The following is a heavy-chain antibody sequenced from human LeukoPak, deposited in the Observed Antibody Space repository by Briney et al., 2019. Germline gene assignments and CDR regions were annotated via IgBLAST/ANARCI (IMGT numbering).Heavy chain of an antibody. D-gene: IGHD2-15*01. Sequence: SETLSLTCAVYGGSFSGYYWSWIRQPPGKGLEWIGEINHSGSTNYNPSLKSRVTISVDTSKNQFSLKLSSVTAADTAVYYCARARVGGWFDPWGQGTLVTVSS. CDR2: INHSGST. CDR1: GGSFSGYY. CDR3: ARARVGGWFDP. V-gene: IGHV4-34*01. J-gene: IGHJ5*02.